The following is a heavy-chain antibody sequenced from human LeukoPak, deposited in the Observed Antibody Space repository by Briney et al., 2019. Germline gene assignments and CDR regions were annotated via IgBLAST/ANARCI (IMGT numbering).Heavy chain of an antibody. Sequence: GGSLRLSCAASGFSVSSNYMNWVRQAPGKGLEWVANIKGDGNEKNYVDSVKGRFSISRDNARNSLYLQMDSLRAEDTAVYYCAKEGAYPIITYDSWGQGALVTVSS. J-gene: IGHJ5*01. D-gene: IGHD3-10*01. CDR3: AKEGAYPIITYDS. CDR2: IKGDGNEK. V-gene: IGHV3-7*01. CDR1: GFSVSSNY.